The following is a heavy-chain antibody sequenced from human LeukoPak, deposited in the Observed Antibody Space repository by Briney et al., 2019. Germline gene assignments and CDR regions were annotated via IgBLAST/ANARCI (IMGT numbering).Heavy chain of an antibody. D-gene: IGHD3-10*01. V-gene: IGHV3-30*18. CDR1: GFTFSSYG. J-gene: IGHJ4*02. CDR3: AKDIPKIVGFGEYFDY. CDR2: ISYDGSNK. Sequence: GRSLRLSCAASGFTFSSYGMHWVRQAPGKGLEWVAVISYDGSNKYYADSVKGRFTISRDNSKNTLYLQMNSLRAEDTAVYYCAKDIPKIVGFGEYFDYWGQGTLVTVSS.